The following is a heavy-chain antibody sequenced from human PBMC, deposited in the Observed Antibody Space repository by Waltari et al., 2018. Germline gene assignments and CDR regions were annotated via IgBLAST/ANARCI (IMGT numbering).Heavy chain of an antibody. D-gene: IGHD2-15*01. CDR2: IIPIFGTA. Sequence: QVQLVQSGAEVKKPGSSVKVSCKASGGTFSSYAISWVRQAPGQGLEWMGGIIPIFGTANYAQKFQGRVTITTDESKSTAYMELSSLRSEDTAVDYCARGPYPVVVAATSDWYFDLWGRGTLVTVSS. V-gene: IGHV1-69*05. CDR3: ARGPYPVVVAATSDWYFDL. J-gene: IGHJ2*01. CDR1: GGTFSSYA.